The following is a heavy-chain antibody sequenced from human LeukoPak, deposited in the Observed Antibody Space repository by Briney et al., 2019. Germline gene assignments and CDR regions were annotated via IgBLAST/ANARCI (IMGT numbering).Heavy chain of an antibody. CDR1: GLTLSDYS. CDR3: ATDMGDH. D-gene: IGHD3-10*01. CDR2: ISSSTRTI. Sequence: AGGSLRLSCAGSGLTLSDYSMNWVRQAPGKGLEWVSYISSSTRTIYYADSVKGRFTISRDTAKKSLYLQMNSLRDEDTAVYYCATDMGDHWGQGTLVTVSS. V-gene: IGHV3-48*02. J-gene: IGHJ4*02.